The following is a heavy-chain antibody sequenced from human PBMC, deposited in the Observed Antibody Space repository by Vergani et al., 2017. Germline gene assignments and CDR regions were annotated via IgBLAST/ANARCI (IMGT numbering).Heavy chain of an antibody. V-gene: IGHV1-69*06. CDR3: TRSYYDDTRYSAFDI. D-gene: IGHD3-22*01. Sequence: QVPLVHSGAEVKKPGSSVKVRGKERGGTFSREGINGVRPAPGQGLEWMGGIIPIFGTTNYAQKFQGRVTITADKSTSTAYMELSSLRSEDAAVYYCTRSYYDDTRYSAFDIWGQGTMVTVSS. CDR1: GGTFSREG. J-gene: IGHJ3*02. CDR2: IIPIFGTT.